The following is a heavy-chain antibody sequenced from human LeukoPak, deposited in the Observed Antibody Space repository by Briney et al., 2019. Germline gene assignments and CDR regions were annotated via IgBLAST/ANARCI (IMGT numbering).Heavy chain of an antibody. CDR2: MNPSSGNT. Sequence: ASVKVSCKASGYTFTTYDINWVRQATGQGLEWMGWMNPSSGNTGYAQKFQGRVTMTRNTSTSTAYMELRSLRSDDTAVYYCARVPSSPIAVAGAVYYFDYWGQGTLVTVSS. CDR1: GYTFTTYD. V-gene: IGHV1-8*01. CDR3: ARVPSSPIAVAGAVYYFDY. J-gene: IGHJ4*02. D-gene: IGHD6-19*01.